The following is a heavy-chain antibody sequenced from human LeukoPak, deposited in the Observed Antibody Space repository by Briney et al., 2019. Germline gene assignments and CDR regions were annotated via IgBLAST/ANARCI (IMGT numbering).Heavy chain of an antibody. CDR3: AIIPESDAFDI. Sequence: GGSLRLSCAASGFTFSSYGMHWVRQAPGKGLEWVAVIWYGGSNKYYADSVKGRFTISRDNSKNTLYLQMNSLRAEDTAVYYCAIIPESDAFDIWGQGTMVTVSS. CDR1: GFTFSSYG. J-gene: IGHJ3*02. CDR2: IWYGGSNK. V-gene: IGHV3-33*08. D-gene: IGHD2-2*02.